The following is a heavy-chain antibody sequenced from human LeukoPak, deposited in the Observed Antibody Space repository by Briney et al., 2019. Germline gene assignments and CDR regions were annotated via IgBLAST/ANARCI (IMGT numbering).Heavy chain of an antibody. CDR3: ARGRTNWSRGGWFDP. J-gene: IGHJ5*02. CDR2: INHSGST. CDR1: GGSFSGYY. Sequence: SETLSLTCAVYGGSFSGYYGSWIRQPPGKGLEWIGEINHSGSTNYNPSLKSRVTISVDTSKSQFSLKLSSVTAADTAVYYCARGRTNWSRGGWFDPWGQGTLVTVSS. V-gene: IGHV4-34*01. D-gene: IGHD1-1*01.